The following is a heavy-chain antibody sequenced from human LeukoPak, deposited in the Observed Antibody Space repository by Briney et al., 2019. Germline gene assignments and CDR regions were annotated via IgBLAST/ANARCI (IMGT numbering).Heavy chain of an antibody. J-gene: IGHJ6*03. CDR1: GGSISSYY. CDR2: IYTSGST. V-gene: IGHV4-4*07. Sequence: SETLSLTCTVSGGSISSYYWSWIRRPAGKGLEWIGRIYTSGSTNYNPSLKSRVTMSVDTSKNQFSLKLSSVTAADTAVYYCARAKYSSPYYYYYYMDVWGKGTTVTVSS. CDR3: ARAKYSSPYYYYYYMDV. D-gene: IGHD6-6*01.